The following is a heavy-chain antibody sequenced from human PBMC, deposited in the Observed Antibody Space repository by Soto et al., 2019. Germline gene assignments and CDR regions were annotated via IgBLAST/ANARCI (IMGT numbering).Heavy chain of an antibody. D-gene: IGHD3-22*01. J-gene: IGHJ5*02. CDR1: GPSLSMHC. CDR2: IYTSGST. CDR3: AREHDYYDSSGYSNWFDP. Sequence: SQSLSLTWPVYGPSLSMHCMSWARPPDKEGLEWIGRIYTSGSTNYNPSLKSRVTMSVDTSKNQFSLKLSSVTAADTAVYYCAREHDYYDSSGYSNWFDPWGQGTLVTVSS. V-gene: IGHV4-4*07.